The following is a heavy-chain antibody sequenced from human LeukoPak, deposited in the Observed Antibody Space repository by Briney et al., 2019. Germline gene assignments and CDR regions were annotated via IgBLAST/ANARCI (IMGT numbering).Heavy chain of an antibody. J-gene: IGHJ4*02. Sequence: ASVKVSCKASGYTFTSYDINWVRQATGQGLEWMGWMNPNSGNTGYAQKFQGRVTMTRNTSISIVYMELSSLRSDDTAVYYCARATGKDILTGRKLDNWGQGTLVTVSS. CDR3: ARATGKDILTGRKLDN. CDR2: MNPNSGNT. CDR1: GYTFTSYD. D-gene: IGHD3-9*01. V-gene: IGHV1-8*01.